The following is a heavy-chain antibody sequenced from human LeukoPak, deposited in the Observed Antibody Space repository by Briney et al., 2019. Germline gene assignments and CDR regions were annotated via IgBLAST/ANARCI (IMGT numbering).Heavy chain of an antibody. D-gene: IGHD5-18*01. CDR1: GFTFGDYA. CDR2: IRSKAYGGTT. Sequence: GGSLRLSCTASGFTFGDYAMSWFRQAPGKGLEWVGFIRSKAYGGTTEYAASVKGRFTISRDDSKSIAYLQMNSLKTEDTAVYYCTRERGLRIQLWLPLFDYWGQGTLVTVSS. CDR3: TRERGLRIQLWLPLFDY. J-gene: IGHJ4*02. V-gene: IGHV3-49*03.